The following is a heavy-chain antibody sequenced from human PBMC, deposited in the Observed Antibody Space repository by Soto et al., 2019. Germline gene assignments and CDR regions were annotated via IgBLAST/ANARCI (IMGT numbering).Heavy chain of an antibody. D-gene: IGHD6-19*01. Sequence: SETLSLTCAVSGGSITTYNHFWGWIRQSPGKGQEWIANIQPSGSANYNPSLQSRVSISVETSKNQFSLKMNFVTAADSAVYYCARGGSSGWYKGSHLAYWGQGTLVSVAS. J-gene: IGHJ4*02. CDR2: IQPSGSA. CDR1: GGSITTYNHF. CDR3: ARGGSSGWYKGSHLAY. V-gene: IGHV4-39*01.